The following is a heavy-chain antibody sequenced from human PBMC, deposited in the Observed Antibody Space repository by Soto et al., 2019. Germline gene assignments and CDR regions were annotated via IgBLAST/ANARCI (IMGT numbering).Heavy chain of an antibody. Sequence: QVQLVQSGAEVKKPGASVKVSCKASGYTFTSYGISWVRQAPGQGREWMGWISASNGNTNYAQKIQGRVTMTTDTSTSPAYRELRSLRSDDTAVYYCAREYYDSSGYPTHYDYRGQGTLVTVSS. CDR3: AREYYDSSGYPTHYDY. J-gene: IGHJ4*02. CDR1: GYTFTSYG. V-gene: IGHV1-18*01. CDR2: ISASNGNT. D-gene: IGHD3-22*01.